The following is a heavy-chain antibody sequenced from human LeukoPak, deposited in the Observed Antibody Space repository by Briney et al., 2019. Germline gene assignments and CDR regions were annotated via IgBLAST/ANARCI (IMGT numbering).Heavy chain of an antibody. J-gene: IGHJ4*02. D-gene: IGHD2-15*01. CDR3: ARVDLGYCSGGSCYSFDY. CDR1: GGSISRADSY. Sequence: SETLSLTCAVSGGSISRADSYWSWIRQPPGKGLEWIGYLYYSGSTYYNPSLKSRVTISVDTSKNQFSRKLSSVPAAHTAVYYWARVDLGYCSGGSCYSFDYWGQGTLVTVSS. CDR2: LYYSGST. V-gene: IGHV4-30-4*01.